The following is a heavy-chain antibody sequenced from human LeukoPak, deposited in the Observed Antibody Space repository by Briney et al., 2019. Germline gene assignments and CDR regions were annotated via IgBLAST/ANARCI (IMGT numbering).Heavy chain of an antibody. CDR2: LTASGAT. CDR1: GYTFTNYY. CDR3: ARSSTTDGDFVLDV. J-gene: IGHJ6*04. Sequence: ASVKVSCKASGYTFTNYYIHWMRQAPGQGIQWMGVLTASGATDYAQNFQGRVTMTTDMSTTTVYVNLSGLTSEDTAVYYCARSSTTDGDFVLDVWGMGTTVTVSS. V-gene: IGHV1-46*01. D-gene: IGHD4-17*01.